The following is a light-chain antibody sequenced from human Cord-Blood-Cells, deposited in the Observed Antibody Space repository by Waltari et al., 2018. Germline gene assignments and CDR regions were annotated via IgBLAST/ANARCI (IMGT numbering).Light chain of an antibody. CDR2: DVS. V-gene: IGLV2-14*01. J-gene: IGLJ3*02. CDR1: SSYVGGYNY. Sequence: QSALTQPASVSGSPGQSITISCTRTSSYVGGYNYVSWYQQPPGKAPKLMIYDVSNRPSGVSNRFSGSKSGNTASLTISGLQAEDEADYYCSSYTSSSTWVFGGGTKLTVL. CDR3: SSYTSSSTWV.